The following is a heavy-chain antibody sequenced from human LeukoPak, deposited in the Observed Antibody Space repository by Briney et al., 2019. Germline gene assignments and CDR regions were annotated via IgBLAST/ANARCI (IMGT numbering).Heavy chain of an antibody. CDR3: ARDRPIVVVPAAIDY. J-gene: IGHJ4*02. D-gene: IGHD2-2*01. CDR1: GFTFSSYS. Sequence: GGSLRLSCAASGFTFSSYSMNWVRQAPGKGQEWVSYISSSCSTIYYADSVKGRFTISRDNAKNSLYLQMNSLRAEDTAVYYCARDRPIVVVPAAIDYWGQGTLVTVSS. CDR2: ISSSCSTI. V-gene: IGHV3-48*01.